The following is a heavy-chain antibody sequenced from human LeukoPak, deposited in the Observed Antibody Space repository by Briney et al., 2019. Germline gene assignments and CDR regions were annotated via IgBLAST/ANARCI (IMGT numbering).Heavy chain of an antibody. CDR3: ATRPDYVWGSYRYTLGY. D-gene: IGHD3-16*02. Sequence: ASVKVSCKASGYTFTSYYMHWVRQAPGQGLEWMGIINPSGGSTSYAQKFQGRVTMTRDTSTSTVYMELSSLRSEDTAVYYCATRPDYVWGSYRYTLGYWGQGTLVTVSS. V-gene: IGHV1-46*01. CDR2: INPSGGST. J-gene: IGHJ4*02. CDR1: GYTFTSYY.